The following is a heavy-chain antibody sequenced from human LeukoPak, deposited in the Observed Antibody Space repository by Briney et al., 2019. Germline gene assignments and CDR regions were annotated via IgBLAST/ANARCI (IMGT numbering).Heavy chain of an antibody. CDR1: GYTFTSYG. D-gene: IGHD4-11*01. CDR2: ISAYNGNT. Sequence: GASVKVSCKASGYTFTSYGISWVRQAPGQGLEWMGWISAYNGNTNYAQKLQGRVTMTTDTSTSTAYMELRSLRSDDTAVYYCARTLFGDQYQLLHNWFDPWGQGTLVTVSS. V-gene: IGHV1-18*01. J-gene: IGHJ5*02. CDR3: ARTLFGDQYQLLHNWFDP.